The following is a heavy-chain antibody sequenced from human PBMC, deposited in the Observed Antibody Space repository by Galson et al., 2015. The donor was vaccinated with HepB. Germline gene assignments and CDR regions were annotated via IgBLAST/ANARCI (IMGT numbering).Heavy chain of an antibody. V-gene: IGHV5-51*01. Sequence: QSGAEVKKPGESLKISCKGSGYSFTSYWIGWVRQMPGKGLEWMGIIYPGDSDTRYSPSFQGQVTISADKSISTAYLQWSSLKASDTAMYYCARRYTAMRGTDWYFDLWGRGTLVTVSS. J-gene: IGHJ2*01. CDR2: IYPGDSDT. CDR1: GYSFTSYW. D-gene: IGHD5-18*01. CDR3: ARRYTAMRGTDWYFDL.